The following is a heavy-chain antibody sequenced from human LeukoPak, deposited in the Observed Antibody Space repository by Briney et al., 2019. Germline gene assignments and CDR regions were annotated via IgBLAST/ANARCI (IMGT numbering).Heavy chain of an antibody. D-gene: IGHD6-6*01. J-gene: IGHJ4*02. CDR3: AKVALEYSSWYFDY. V-gene: IGHV3-30*18. CDR1: GFTFSSYG. CDR2: ISYDGSNK. Sequence: PGRSLRLSCAASGFTFSSYGMHWVRQAPGKGLEWVAVISYDGSNKYYADSVKGRFTISRDNSKNTLYLQMNSLRAEDTAVYYCAKVALEYSSWYFDYWGQGTLVTVSS.